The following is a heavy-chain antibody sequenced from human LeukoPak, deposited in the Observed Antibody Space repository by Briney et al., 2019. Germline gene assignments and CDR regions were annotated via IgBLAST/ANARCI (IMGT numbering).Heavy chain of an antibody. CDR1: GFTFSSYG. CDR3: AKDRVGAILSFDY. Sequence: GGSLRLSCAASGFTFSSYGMSWVRQAPGKGLEWVSAISGSGGSTCYADSVKGRFTISRDNSKNTLYLQMNSLRGEDTAVYYCAKDRVGAILSFDYWGQGTLVTVSS. D-gene: IGHD1-26*01. CDR2: ISGSGGST. V-gene: IGHV3-23*01. J-gene: IGHJ4*02.